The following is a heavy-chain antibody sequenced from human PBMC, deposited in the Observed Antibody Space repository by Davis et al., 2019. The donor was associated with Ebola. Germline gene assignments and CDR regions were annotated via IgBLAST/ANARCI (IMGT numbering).Heavy chain of an antibody. J-gene: IGHJ4*02. CDR3: ARALNPEPYYFDY. CDR2: IYYSGST. D-gene: IGHD1-14*01. CDR1: GGSISSSSYY. V-gene: IGHV4-39*07. Sequence: PSETLSLTCTVSGGSISSSSYYWGWIRQPPGKGLEWIGSIYYSGSTNYNPSLKSRVTISVDTSKNQFSLKLSSVTAADTAVYYCARALNPEPYYFDYWGQGTLVTVSS.